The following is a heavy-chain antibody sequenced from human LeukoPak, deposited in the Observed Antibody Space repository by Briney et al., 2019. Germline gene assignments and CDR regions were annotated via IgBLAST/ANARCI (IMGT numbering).Heavy chain of an antibody. CDR2: IYSGGST. J-gene: IGHJ2*01. CDR3: ARDTLWDTPRDWYFDL. CDR1: GFTVSSNY. V-gene: IGHV3-53*01. D-gene: IGHD5-18*01. Sequence: GSLGPSCAASGFTVSSNYMSWGRPAPGKGLEWGSVIYSGGSTYYADSVKGRFTISRDNSKNTLYLQMNSLRAEDTAVYYCARDTLWDTPRDWYFDLWGRGILVTVSS.